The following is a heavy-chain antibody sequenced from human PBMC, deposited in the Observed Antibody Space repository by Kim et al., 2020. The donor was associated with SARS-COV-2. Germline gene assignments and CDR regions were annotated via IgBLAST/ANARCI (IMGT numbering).Heavy chain of an antibody. J-gene: IGHJ6*03. CDR1: GGTFSSYA. CDR2: IIPIFGTA. Sequence: SVKVSCKASGGTFSSYAISWVRQAPGQGLEWMGGIIPIFGTANYAQKFQGRVTITADESTSTAYMELSSLRSEDTAVYYCARAISHSSDYGGNSGRVFGYYHYYMDVWGKGTTVTVSS. CDR3: ARAISHSSDYGGNSGRVFGYYHYYMDV. D-gene: IGHD4-17*01. V-gene: IGHV1-69*13.